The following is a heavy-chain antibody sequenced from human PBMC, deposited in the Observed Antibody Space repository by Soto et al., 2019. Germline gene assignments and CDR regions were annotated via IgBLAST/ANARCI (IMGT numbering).Heavy chain of an antibody. CDR2: IIPIFDTA. J-gene: IGHJ6*02. CDR3: ARSCSSNSGHIYYYAMDV. Sequence: QVQLVQYGAEVKNPGSSLKVSCKASGGTFSSYAISWVRQAHGEGLEWMGGIIPIFDTASYAQKFKGRVTITADKSTRTAYIELSSQTSEDTAVDYCARSCSSNSGHIYYYAMDVWGQGTTVTVSS. D-gene: IGHD2-2*01. V-gene: IGHV1-69*06. CDR1: GGTFSSYA.